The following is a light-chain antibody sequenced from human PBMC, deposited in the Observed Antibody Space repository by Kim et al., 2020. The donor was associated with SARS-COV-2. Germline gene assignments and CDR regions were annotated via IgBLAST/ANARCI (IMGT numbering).Light chain of an antibody. Sequence: EIVLTQSPGTLSLSPGDRATLSCRASESVSSSYLAWYQQKPGQAPRLLIDAVSNRATGIPDRFIGSGSGTDFTLTISRLEPEDFAVYYYQRYDGPYTFGQGTKLEI. J-gene: IGKJ2*01. CDR1: ESVSSSY. CDR3: QRYDGPYT. V-gene: IGKV3-20*01. CDR2: AVS.